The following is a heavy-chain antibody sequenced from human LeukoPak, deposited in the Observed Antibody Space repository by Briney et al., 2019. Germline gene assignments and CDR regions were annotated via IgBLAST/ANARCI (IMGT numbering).Heavy chain of an antibody. Sequence: SETLSLTCAVYGGSFSGYYWSWIRQPPGKGLEWIGYIYYSGSTNYNPSLKSRVTISVDTSKNQFSLKLSSVTAADTAVYYCARDLGYSNYVRRYYYGMDVWGQGTTVTVSS. V-gene: IGHV4-59*01. J-gene: IGHJ6*02. CDR2: IYYSGST. D-gene: IGHD4-11*01. CDR1: GGSFSGYY. CDR3: ARDLGYSNYVRRYYYGMDV.